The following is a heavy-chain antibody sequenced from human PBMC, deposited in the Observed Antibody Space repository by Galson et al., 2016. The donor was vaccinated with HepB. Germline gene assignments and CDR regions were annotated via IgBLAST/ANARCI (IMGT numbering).Heavy chain of an antibody. J-gene: IGHJ3*02. V-gene: IGHV3-66*01. Sequence: SLRLSCAASGFTLRTSWMSWVRQAPGKGLEWVSVIYSGGSTYYADSVKGRFTISRDNAENSLYLQMDSLTAEDTAMYYCARARIAALGTGAFDMWGQGTMVTVSS. CDR2: IYSGGST. CDR3: ARARIAALGTGAFDM. D-gene: IGHD6-13*01. CDR1: GFTLRTSW.